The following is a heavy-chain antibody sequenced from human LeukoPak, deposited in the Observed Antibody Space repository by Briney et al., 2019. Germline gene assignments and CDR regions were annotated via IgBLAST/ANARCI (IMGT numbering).Heavy chain of an antibody. Sequence: SETLSLTCTVSGGSISSRSYYWGWIRQPPGKGLEWIGSIHYSGSTYYNPSLKSRLTISVDTSKNQFPLKLSSVTAADTAVYYCARLYCSGGSCYGAFDIWGQGTMVTVSS. J-gene: IGHJ3*02. D-gene: IGHD2-15*01. CDR3: ARLYCSGGSCYGAFDI. V-gene: IGHV4-39*01. CDR2: IHYSGST. CDR1: GGSISSRSYY.